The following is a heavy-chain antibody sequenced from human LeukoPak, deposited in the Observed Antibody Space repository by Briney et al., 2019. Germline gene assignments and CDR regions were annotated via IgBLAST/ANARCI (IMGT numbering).Heavy chain of an antibody. Sequence: GGSLRLSCAASGFTFSDYYMSWVRQAPGKGLEWVSAISGSGGSTYYADSVKGRFTISRDNSKNTLYLQMNSLRAEDTAVYYCAKDVAAAGTLRTYVYWGQGTLVTVSS. J-gene: IGHJ4*02. CDR1: GFTFSDYY. V-gene: IGHV3-23*01. CDR2: ISGSGGST. CDR3: AKDVAAAGTLRTYVY. D-gene: IGHD6-13*01.